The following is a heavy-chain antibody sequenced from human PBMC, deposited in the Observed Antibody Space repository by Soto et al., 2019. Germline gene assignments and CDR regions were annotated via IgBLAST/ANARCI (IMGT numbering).Heavy chain of an antibody. CDR3: ARDLYDRSVDY. CDR2: ISSSSSTI. D-gene: IGHD3-22*01. CDR1: GFTFSRYS. J-gene: IGHJ4*02. V-gene: IGHV3-48*02. Sequence: EVQLVESGGGLVQPGGSLRLSCAASGFTFSRYSMNWVRQAPGKGLEWVSYISSSSSTIYYADSVKGRFTISRDNAKNALHLQMNSLRDEDTAVYYCARDLYDRSVDYWGQGTLVIVSS.